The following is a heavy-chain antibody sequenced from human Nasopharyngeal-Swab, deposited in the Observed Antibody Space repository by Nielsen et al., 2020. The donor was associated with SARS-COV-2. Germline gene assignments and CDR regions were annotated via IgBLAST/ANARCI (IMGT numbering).Heavy chain of an antibody. CDR3: ARGSLGSFTTVTRIYGMDV. CDR1: GGSFSGYY. Sequence: SETLSLTCAVYGGSFSGYYWSWIRRPPGKGLEWIGEINHSGSTNYNPSLKSRVTISVDTSKNQFSLKLSSVTAADTAVYYCARGSLGSFTTVTRIYGMDVWGQGTTVTVSS. CDR2: INHSGST. J-gene: IGHJ6*02. V-gene: IGHV4-34*01. D-gene: IGHD4-17*01.